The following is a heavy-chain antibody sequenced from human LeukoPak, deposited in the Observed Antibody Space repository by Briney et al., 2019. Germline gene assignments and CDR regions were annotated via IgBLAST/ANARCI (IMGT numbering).Heavy chain of an antibody. Sequence: PGGSLRLSCAASGFSVSTNYMNWARRAPGKGLEWVSILYSGSSTYYTDSVKGRFTISRDNSRNTLYLHMTNLRAEDTAVYYCARVGDHYHWYLDLWGRGSLLTVSS. V-gene: IGHV3-53*01. J-gene: IGHJ2*01. CDR2: LYSGSST. CDR1: GFSVSTNY. CDR3: ARVGDHYHWYLDL. D-gene: IGHD3-10*01.